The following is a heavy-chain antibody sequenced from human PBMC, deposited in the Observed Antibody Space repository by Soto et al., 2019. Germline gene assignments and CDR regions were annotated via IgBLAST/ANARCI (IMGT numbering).Heavy chain of an antibody. CDR1: GFTFSSYG. CDR2: IWYDGSNK. CDR3: ARDKDPYDFWSGYTYYFDY. D-gene: IGHD3-3*01. J-gene: IGHJ4*02. Sequence: GGSLRLSCAASGFTFSSYGMHWVRQAPGKGLEWVAVIWYDGSNKYYADSVKGRFTISRDNSKNTLYLQMNSLRAEDTAVYYCARDKDPYDFWSGYTYYFDYWGQGTLVTVSS. V-gene: IGHV3-33*01.